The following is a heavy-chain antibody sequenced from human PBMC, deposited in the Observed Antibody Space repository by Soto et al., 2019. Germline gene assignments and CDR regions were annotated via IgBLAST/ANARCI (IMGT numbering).Heavy chain of an antibody. Sequence: ASVKVSCKASGYTFTNQGISWVRQAPGQGLEWMGWINPNSGGTKSAEKFQGRVTMTRDTSISTAYMELSRLTSDDTAVYYCASAAVTGTAGLDFWGQGTQVTVSS. J-gene: IGHJ4*02. V-gene: IGHV1-2*02. CDR2: INPNSGGT. CDR3: ASAAVTGTAGLDF. D-gene: IGHD6-19*01. CDR1: GYTFTNQG.